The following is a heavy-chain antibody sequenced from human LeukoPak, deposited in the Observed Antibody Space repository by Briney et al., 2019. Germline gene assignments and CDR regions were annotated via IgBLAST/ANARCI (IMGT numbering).Heavy chain of an antibody. CDR1: GVSISRGGYA. CDR3: ATDCSGSSCYPAGFDY. V-gene: IGHV4-61*02. Sequence: PSETLSLTCAVSGVSISRGGYAWNWIRQPAGKGLEWIGRIYTGGYTNYNPSVKSRVTMSVDTSKNQFSLKLSSVTAADTAVYYCATDCSGSSCYPAGFDYWGQGILVTVSS. J-gene: IGHJ4*02. CDR2: IYTGGYT. D-gene: IGHD2-15*01.